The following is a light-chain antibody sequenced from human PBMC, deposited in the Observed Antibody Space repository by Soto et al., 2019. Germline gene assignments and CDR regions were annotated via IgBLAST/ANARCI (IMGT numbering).Light chain of an antibody. V-gene: IGKV3-11*01. Sequence: EIVLTQSPATLSLSPGERATLSCRASQSVSSYLAWYQQKPGQAPRLLINDASNRATGIPARFSGSGSGTDFTLTISSLEPEDFAVYYCQQRSNWPRTFGQGTRWISN. CDR1: QSVSSY. CDR3: QQRSNWPRT. CDR2: DAS. J-gene: IGKJ1*01.